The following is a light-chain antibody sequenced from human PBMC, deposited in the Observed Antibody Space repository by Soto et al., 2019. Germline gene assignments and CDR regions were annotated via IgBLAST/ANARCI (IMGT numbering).Light chain of an antibody. CDR1: QSLSSSY. Sequence: EIVLTQSPATLSLSPGERATLSCRASQSLSSSYLAWYQQKPGQAPRLLIYDASNRATGIPARFSGSGSETDFTLTISDVEPEDFAVYYCHQRQSWPRTFGQGTKVDIK. J-gene: IGKJ1*01. CDR2: DAS. CDR3: HQRQSWPRT. V-gene: IGKV3-11*01.